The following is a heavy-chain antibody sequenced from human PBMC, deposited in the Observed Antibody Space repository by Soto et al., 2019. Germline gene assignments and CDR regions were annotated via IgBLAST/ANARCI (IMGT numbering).Heavy chain of an antibody. J-gene: IGHJ5*02. CDR1: GYTFTGYY. V-gene: IGHV1-2*02. CDR2: INPNSGGT. D-gene: IGHD2-8*01. CDR3: ARDPECTNGVCEVLTEEFDP. Sequence: ASVKVSCKASGYTFTGYYMHWVRQAPGQGLEWMGWINPNSGGTNYAQKFQGRVTMTRDTSISTAYMELSRLGSDDTAVYYCARDPECTNGVCEVLTEEFDPWGQGTLVTVSS.